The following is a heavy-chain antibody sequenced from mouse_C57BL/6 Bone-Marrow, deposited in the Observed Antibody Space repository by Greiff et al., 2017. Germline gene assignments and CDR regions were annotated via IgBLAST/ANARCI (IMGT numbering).Heavy chain of an antibody. D-gene: IGHD1-1*01. V-gene: IGHV1-74*01. Sequence: VQLQQPGAELVRPGTSVKLSCKASGYSFTHFWMNWVKQRPGQGLEWLAMIHPSDSETRLNQKFKDRAKLTVDNSSNTAYMQLASPTSEDSAVYYSARTLYGSRNYFDYWGQGTALTVSS. CDR2: IHPSDSET. CDR1: GYSFTHFW. CDR3: ARTLYGSRNYFDY. J-gene: IGHJ2*01.